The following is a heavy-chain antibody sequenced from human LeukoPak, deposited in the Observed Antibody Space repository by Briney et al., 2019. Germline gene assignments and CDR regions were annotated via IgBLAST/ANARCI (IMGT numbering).Heavy chain of an antibody. CDR1: GYSFSSHW. CDR2: IYPGDSDT. Sequence: GESLKISCKGSGYSFSSHWIGWVRQMPGKGLEWVGIIYPGDSDTRYSPSFQGQVTISADKSISTAYLQWSSLKASDTAMYYCARHRDGSSVDYWGQGTLVTVSS. V-gene: IGHV5-51*01. J-gene: IGHJ4*02. CDR3: ARHRDGSSVDY. D-gene: IGHD6-6*01.